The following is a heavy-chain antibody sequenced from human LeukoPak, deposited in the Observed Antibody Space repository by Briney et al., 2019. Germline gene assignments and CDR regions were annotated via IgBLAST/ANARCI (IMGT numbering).Heavy chain of an antibody. CDR1: GGTFSSYA. V-gene: IGHV1-69*13. CDR2: IIPIFGTA. J-gene: IGHJ4*02. CDR3: ARPRTSLKYYFDY. D-gene: IGHD2-2*01. Sequence: SVKVSCKASGGTFSSYAISWVRLAPGQGLEWLGGIIPIFGTANYAQKFQGRVTITADESTSTAYMELSSLRSEDTAVYYCARPRTSLKYYFDYWGQGTLVTVSS.